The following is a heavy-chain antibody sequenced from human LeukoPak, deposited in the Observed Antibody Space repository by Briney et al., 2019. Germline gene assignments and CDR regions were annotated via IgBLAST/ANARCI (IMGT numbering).Heavy chain of an antibody. CDR3: ARDRGSTVTTVGY. Sequence: PGGSLRLSCVTSGFRFSDYYMMWIRQAPGKGPEWVAHISSSAATTLYADSVKGRFTVSGDNAKNSLYLEMTSLRAEDTAVYYCARDRGSTVTTVGYWGQGTLVTVSS. CDR2: ISSSAATT. V-gene: IGHV3-11*04. CDR1: GFRFSDYY. D-gene: IGHD4-17*01. J-gene: IGHJ4*02.